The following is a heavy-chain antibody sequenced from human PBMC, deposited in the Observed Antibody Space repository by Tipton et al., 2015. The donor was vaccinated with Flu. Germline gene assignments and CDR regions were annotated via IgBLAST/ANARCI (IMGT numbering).Heavy chain of an antibody. D-gene: IGHD4-23*01. CDR1: GFTFSSYA. CDR2: ISGSGGST. Sequence: GSLRLSCAASGFTFSSYAMSWVRQAPGKGLEWVSAISGSGGSTYYADSVKGRFTISRDNSKNTLYLQMNSLRAEDTAVYYCAKEGNSHYGGNRYFDYWGQGTLVTVSS. CDR3: AKEGNSHYGGNRYFDY. V-gene: IGHV3-23*01. J-gene: IGHJ4*02.